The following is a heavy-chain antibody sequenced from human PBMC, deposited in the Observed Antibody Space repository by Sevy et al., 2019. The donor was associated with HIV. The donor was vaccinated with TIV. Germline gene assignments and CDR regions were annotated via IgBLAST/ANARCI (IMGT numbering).Heavy chain of an antibody. J-gene: IGHJ4*02. Sequence: GGSLRLSCAASGFSLSDYAVSWVRQTPGKGLEWLAVISYNGRNQYYADSVKGRFTISKDHSKNTLYLQMNSLRAEDTAVYYCARFVGYCSGGRCSIIDFWGQGTLVTVSS. CDR2: ISYNGRNQ. CDR3: ARFVGYCSGGRCSIIDF. V-gene: IGHV3-30*14. CDR1: GFSLSDYA. D-gene: IGHD2-15*01.